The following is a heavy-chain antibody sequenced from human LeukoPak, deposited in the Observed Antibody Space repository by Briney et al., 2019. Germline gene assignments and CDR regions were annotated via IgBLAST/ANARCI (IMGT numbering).Heavy chain of an antibody. V-gene: IGHV4-59*01. CDR3: AVTLGYCSSTSCYAFDI. CDR1: GGSISSYY. J-gene: IGHJ3*02. CDR2: IYYSGST. D-gene: IGHD2-2*01. Sequence: SETLSLTCTVSGGSISSYYWSWIRQPPGKGLEWIGYIYYSGSTNYNPSLKSRVTISVDTSKNQFSLKLSSVTAADTAVYYCAVTLGYCSSTSCYAFDIWGQGTMVTVSS.